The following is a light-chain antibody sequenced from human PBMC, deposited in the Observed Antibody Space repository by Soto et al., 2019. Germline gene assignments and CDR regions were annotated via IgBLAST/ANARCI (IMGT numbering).Light chain of an antibody. V-gene: IGKV3-15*01. CDR3: QQYNDYWT. CDR2: GAS. Sequence: EIVLTQSPSTLSLSPGERATLSCRASQSVSSNLAWYQQKPGQAPRLLIYGASTRATGIPARFSGSGSGTEFTLTISSLQPDDFATYYCQQYNDYWTFGQGTKVDI. CDR1: QSVSSN. J-gene: IGKJ1*01.